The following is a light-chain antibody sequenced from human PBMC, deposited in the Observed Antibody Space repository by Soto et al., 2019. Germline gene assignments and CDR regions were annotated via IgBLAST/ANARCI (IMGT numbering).Light chain of an antibody. Sequence: IQLTHSPSSLSASVLYIVTITFRASLDIRSYLALYQQKPGRAPKLLIYAASTLQSGVPSRFSGSGSGTEFTLTISSLQPEDFASYYCQKLDRYPFNFGGGTKVDIK. V-gene: IGKV1-9*01. CDR3: QKLDRYPFN. J-gene: IGKJ4*01. CDR2: AAS. CDR1: LDIRSY.